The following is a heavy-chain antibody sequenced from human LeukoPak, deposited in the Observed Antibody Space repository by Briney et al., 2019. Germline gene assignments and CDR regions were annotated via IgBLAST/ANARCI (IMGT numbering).Heavy chain of an antibody. V-gene: IGHV7-4-1*02. CDR2: INTNTGNP. D-gene: IGHD1-26*01. J-gene: IGHJ6*03. Sequence: GASVKVSCKASGYTFTSYAMNWVRQAPGQGLEWMGWINTNTGNPTYAQGFTGRFVFSLDTSVSTAYLQISSLKAEDTAVYYCARESLLRDYYYYMDVWGKGTTVTVSS. CDR1: GYTFTSYA. CDR3: ARESLLRDYYYYMDV.